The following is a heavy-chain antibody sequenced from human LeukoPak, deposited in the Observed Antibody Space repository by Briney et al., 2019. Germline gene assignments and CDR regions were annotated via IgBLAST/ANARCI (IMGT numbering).Heavy chain of an antibody. V-gene: IGHV3-66*04. J-gene: IGHJ4*02. CDR3: ARHLWPADYFDY. Sequence: GGSLRLSCAASGFTVSSNYMSWVRQAPGKGLEWVSVIYSSGSTYYADSVKGRFTISRDNSKNTLYLQMNSLRAEDTAVYYCARHLWPADYFDYWGQGTLVTVSS. D-gene: IGHD3-10*01. CDR2: IYSSGST. CDR1: GFTVSSNY.